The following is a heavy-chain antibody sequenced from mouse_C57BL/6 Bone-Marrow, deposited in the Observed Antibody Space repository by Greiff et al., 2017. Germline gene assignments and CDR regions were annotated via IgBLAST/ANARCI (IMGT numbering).Heavy chain of an antibody. CDR2: INPYNGGT. CDR1: GYTFTDYY. CDR3: AREGWLLWYFDV. J-gene: IGHJ1*03. Sequence: VQLQQSGPVLVKPGASVQMSCKASGYTFTDYYMNWVKQSHGKSLEWIGVINPYNGGTSSNQKFKGKATLTVDKSSSTAYMGRNSLTYEDSAVYYCAREGWLLWYFDVWGTGTTVTVSS. V-gene: IGHV1-19*01. D-gene: IGHD2-3*01.